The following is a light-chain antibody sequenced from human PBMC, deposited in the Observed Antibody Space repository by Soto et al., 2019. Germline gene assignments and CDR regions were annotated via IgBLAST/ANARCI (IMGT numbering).Light chain of an antibody. CDR2: GAS. CDR3: QQYGSSPRT. CDR1: QSISNNY. J-gene: IGKJ1*01. Sequence: EIVLTQSPGTLSLSPGERATLSCRASQSISNNYLAWYRQKPGQAPRPLIYGASNRATGTPDRLSGSGSGTVFTLTISRLEPEEFAVYYCQQYGSSPRTFGQGTKVEIK. V-gene: IGKV3-20*01.